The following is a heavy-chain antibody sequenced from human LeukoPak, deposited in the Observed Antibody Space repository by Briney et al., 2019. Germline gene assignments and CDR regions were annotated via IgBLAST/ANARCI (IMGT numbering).Heavy chain of an antibody. CDR1: GFTFSTSA. D-gene: IGHD6-13*01. CDR2: INFNGGNT. V-gene: IGHV3-64*04. J-gene: IGHJ4*02. Sequence: GGSLRLSCAASGFTFSTSAMHWIRQAPGKGLEYVSAINFNGGNTYYANSVKGRFTISRDNAKNSLYLQMNSLRAEDTAVYYCARDSGIAGYYFDYWGQGSLVTVSS. CDR3: ARDSGIAGYYFDY.